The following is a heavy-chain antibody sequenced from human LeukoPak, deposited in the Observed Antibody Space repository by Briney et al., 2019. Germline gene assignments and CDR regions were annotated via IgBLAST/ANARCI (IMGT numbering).Heavy chain of an antibody. V-gene: IGHV1-69*02. CDR3: ATEEQSEYDIPAGFDY. Sequence: SVKVSCKASGGTFSSYTISWVRQAPGQGLEWMGRIIPILGIANYAQKFQGRVTITADKSTSTAYMELSSLRSEDTAVYYCATEEQSEYDIPAGFDYWGQGTLVTVSS. D-gene: IGHD3-9*01. CDR1: GGTFSSYT. J-gene: IGHJ4*02. CDR2: IIPILGIA.